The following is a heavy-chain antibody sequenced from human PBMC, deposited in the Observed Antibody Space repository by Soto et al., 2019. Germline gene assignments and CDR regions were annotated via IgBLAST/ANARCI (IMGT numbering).Heavy chain of an antibody. D-gene: IGHD1-26*01. V-gene: IGHV4-39*01. J-gene: IGHJ6*02. CDR2: FYYSGST. CDR1: GAPLTSTSYH. Sequence: SETLFLTCTVSGAPLTSTSYHWGWIRQPPGKGLEWIGNFYYSGSTYYNPSLRSRVTISVDASKNQFSVKVSSVTATDTAVYYCARSVGDYYYGMDVWGQGTTVTVSS. CDR3: ARSVGDYYYGMDV.